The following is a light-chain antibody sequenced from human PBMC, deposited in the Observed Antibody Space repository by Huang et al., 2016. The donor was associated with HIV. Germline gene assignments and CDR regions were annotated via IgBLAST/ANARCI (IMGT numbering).Light chain of an antibody. CDR1: QSVGNY. CDR2: DAI. Sequence: EVVLTQSPVTLSLFPGERATLSCRASQSVGNYLAWYQQKPGQAPRLLIFDAINRATGIPVSFSGGGSGTDFALTISGLEPDDFAVYYCQQRGNSWTFGQGTKVEIK. J-gene: IGKJ1*01. V-gene: IGKV3-11*01. CDR3: QQRGNSWT.